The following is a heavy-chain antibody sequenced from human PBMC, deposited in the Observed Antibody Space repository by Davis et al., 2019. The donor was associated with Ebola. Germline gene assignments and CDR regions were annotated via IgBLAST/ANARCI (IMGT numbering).Heavy chain of an antibody. J-gene: IGHJ6*04. CDR1: GGSFSGYY. D-gene: IGHD2-15*01. CDR3: ARGRYCSGGSCYSALYYYYYGMDV. CDR2: INHSGST. Sequence: MPGGSLRLSCAVYGGSFSGYYWSWIRQPPGKGLEWIGEINHSGSTNYNPSLKSRVTISVDTSKNQFSLKLSSVTAADTAVYYCARGRYCSGGSCYSALYYYYYGMDVWGKGTTVTVSS. V-gene: IGHV4-34*01.